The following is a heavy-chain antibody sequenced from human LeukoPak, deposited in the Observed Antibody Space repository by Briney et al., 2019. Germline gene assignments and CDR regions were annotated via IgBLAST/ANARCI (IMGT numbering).Heavy chain of an antibody. CDR3: ARLIAVAATRYFDL. CDR2: IKQDGSEK. Sequence: PGGSLRLSCAASGFTFSSYWTSWVRQAPGKGLEWVASIKQDGSEKYYVDSVKGRFTISRDNAKNSLYLQMNSLRAEDTAVYYCARLIAVAATRYFDLWGRGTLVTVSS. J-gene: IGHJ2*01. V-gene: IGHV3-7*03. CDR1: GFTFSSYW. D-gene: IGHD6-19*01.